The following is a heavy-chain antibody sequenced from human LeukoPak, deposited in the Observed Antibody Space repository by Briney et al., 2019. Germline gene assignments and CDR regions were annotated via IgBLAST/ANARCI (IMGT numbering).Heavy chain of an antibody. CDR1: GGSISSYY. J-gene: IGHJ4*02. D-gene: IGHD6-13*01. V-gene: IGHV4-59*01. CDR2: IYYSGST. Sequence: SETLSLTCTVSGGSISSYYWNWIRQPPGKGLEWIGHIYYSGSTDYNPSLKSRVTISVDSSKNQFSLRLTSVTAADTAVYYCASARSQYSSSLGSFDYWGRGTPVTVSS. CDR3: ASARSQYSSSLGSFDY.